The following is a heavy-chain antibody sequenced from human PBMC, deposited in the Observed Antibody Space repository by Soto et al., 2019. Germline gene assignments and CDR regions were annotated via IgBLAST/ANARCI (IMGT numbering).Heavy chain of an antibody. CDR3: ARGPRCSSTSCYYYYYYYMDV. D-gene: IGHD2-2*01. J-gene: IGHJ6*03. V-gene: IGHV1-3*01. Sequence: ASVKVSCKASGYTFTSYAMHWVRQAPGQRLEWMGWINAGNGNTKYSQKFQGRATITRDTSASTAYMELSSLRSEDTAVYYCARGPRCSSTSCYYYYYYYMDVWGKGTTVTVSS. CDR2: INAGNGNT. CDR1: GYTFTSYA.